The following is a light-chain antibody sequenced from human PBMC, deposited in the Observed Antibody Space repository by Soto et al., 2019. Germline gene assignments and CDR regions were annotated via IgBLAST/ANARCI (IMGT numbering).Light chain of an antibody. V-gene: IGKV3-11*01. J-gene: IGKJ1*01. CDR2: DAS. Sequence: EIVLTQSPATLSLSPGERATLSCRASQSINGYLAWYQLKPGQAPRLLIDDASNRPTGVAARFSGSGSGTDFSLTISSLEPEDFAFYYCQQRSNGPPWTFGQGTKVDIK. CDR3: QQRSNGPPWT. CDR1: QSINGY.